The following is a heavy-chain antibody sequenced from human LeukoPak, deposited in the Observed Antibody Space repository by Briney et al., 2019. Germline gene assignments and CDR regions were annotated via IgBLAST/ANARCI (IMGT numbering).Heavy chain of an antibody. V-gene: IGHV1-2*02. J-gene: IGHJ4*02. D-gene: IGHD3-9*01. CDR1: GYTFTSYG. CDR2: INPTSGGT. CDR3: ARSPHILTGENFDY. Sequence: ASVMVSCKTSGYTFTSYGISWVRQAPGQGLEWMGWINPTSGGTNYAQKFQDRVTMTRDTSISTAYMEVGRLRSADTAVYYCARSPHILTGENFDYWGQGTLVTVSS.